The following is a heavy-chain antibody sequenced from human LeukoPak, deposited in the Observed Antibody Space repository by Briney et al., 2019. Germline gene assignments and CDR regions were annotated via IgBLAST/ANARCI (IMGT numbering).Heavy chain of an antibody. CDR2: ISSSSSYI. CDR3: ARGDYYGSGTPGY. CDR1: GFTFSSYS. V-gene: IGHV3-21*01. J-gene: IGHJ4*02. Sequence: GGSLRLSCAASGFTFSSYSMNWVRQAPGKGLEWVSYISSSSSYIYYADSVKGRFTISRDNAKNSLYLQINSLRAEDTAVYYCARGDYYGSGTPGYWGQGTLVTVSS. D-gene: IGHD3-10*01.